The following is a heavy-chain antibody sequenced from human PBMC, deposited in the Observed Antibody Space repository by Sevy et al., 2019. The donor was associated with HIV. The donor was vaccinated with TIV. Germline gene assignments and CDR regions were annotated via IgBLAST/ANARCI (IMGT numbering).Heavy chain of an antibody. Sequence: GGSLRLSCAASGFTVSGNYMSWVRQAPGKGLEWVSVIYSGGSTYYADSVKGRFTLSRETSKTTPYLQMNSLRFEDTAVYYCASTSCSGGSCYSLIDAWGQGTLVTVSS. V-gene: IGHV3-66*02. CDR1: GFTVSGNY. D-gene: IGHD2-15*01. CDR2: IYSGGST. CDR3: ASTSCSGGSCYSLIDA. J-gene: IGHJ4*02.